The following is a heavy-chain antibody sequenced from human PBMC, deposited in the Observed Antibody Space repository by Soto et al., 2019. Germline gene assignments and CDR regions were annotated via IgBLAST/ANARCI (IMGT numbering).Heavy chain of an antibody. CDR3: ARESEDLTSDFDY. Sequence: GGSLRLSCAASGFTFTRYSMNWVRQAPGKGLEWVSSISSTTNYIYYGDSMKGRFTISRDNAKNSLYLEMSSLRAEDTAVYYCARESEDLTSDFDYWGQGTLVTVSS. J-gene: IGHJ4*02. CDR2: ISSTTNYI. V-gene: IGHV3-21*06. CDR1: GFTFTRYS.